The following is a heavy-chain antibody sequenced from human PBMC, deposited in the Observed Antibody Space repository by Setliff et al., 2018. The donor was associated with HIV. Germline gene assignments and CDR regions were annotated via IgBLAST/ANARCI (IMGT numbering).Heavy chain of an antibody. V-gene: IGHV4-39*07. CDR3: ARLGAENFGDYDWVDY. CDR1: GGSISSSNYY. CDR2: IYYSGST. Sequence: SETLSLTCTVSGGSISSSNYYWGWIRQPPGKGLEWIGSIYYSGSTNYNPSLKSRVTISVDTSKNQFSLKLRSVTAADTAVYYCARLGAENFGDYDWVDYWGQGTLVTVSS. D-gene: IGHD5-12*01. J-gene: IGHJ4*02.